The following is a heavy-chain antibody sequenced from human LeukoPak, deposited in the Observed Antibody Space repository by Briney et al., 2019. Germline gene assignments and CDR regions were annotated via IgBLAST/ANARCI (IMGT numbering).Heavy chain of an antibody. CDR2: SYSGGST. D-gene: IGHD5-24*01. CDR3: ARGPDVDGYIHAPFDY. V-gene: IGHV3-53*01. J-gene: IGHJ4*02. CDR1: GFTISRHY. Sequence: PGGSLRLSCAASGFTISRHYMSWVRQAPGKGLEWVALSYSGGSTYYADSVEGRFTISRDNSKSMLFLQMNSLRADDTAVYYCARGPDVDGYIHAPFDYWGQGALATVPS.